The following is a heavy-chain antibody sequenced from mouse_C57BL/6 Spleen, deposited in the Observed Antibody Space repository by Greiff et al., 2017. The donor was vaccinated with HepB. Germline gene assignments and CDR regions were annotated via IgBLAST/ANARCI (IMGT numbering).Heavy chain of an antibody. Sequence: EVQLQQSGAELVRPGASVKLSCTASGFNIKDDYMHWVKQRPEQGLEWIGWIDPENGDTEYASKFQGKATITADTSTNTAYLQLSSLTSEDTAVYYCTAEQLRLLRDKDYWGQGTSVTVSS. D-gene: IGHD3-2*02. CDR2: IDPENGDT. V-gene: IGHV14-4*01. J-gene: IGHJ4*01. CDR3: TAEQLRLLRDKDY. CDR1: GFNIKDDY.